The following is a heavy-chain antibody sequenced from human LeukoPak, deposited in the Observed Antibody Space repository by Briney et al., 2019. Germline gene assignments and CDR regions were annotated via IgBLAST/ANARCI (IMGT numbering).Heavy chain of an antibody. CDR2: ISAYNGNT. V-gene: IGHV1-18*01. J-gene: IGHJ4*02. CDR3: ARERYERYCSSTSCYEEGYYFDY. Sequence: ASVKVSCKASGYTFTSYGISWVRQAPGQGLEWMGWISAYNGNTNYAQKLQGRVTMTTDTSTSTAYMELRSLRSDDTAVYYCARERYERYCSSTSCYEEGYYFDYWGQGTLVTVSS. CDR1: GYTFTSYG. D-gene: IGHD2-2*01.